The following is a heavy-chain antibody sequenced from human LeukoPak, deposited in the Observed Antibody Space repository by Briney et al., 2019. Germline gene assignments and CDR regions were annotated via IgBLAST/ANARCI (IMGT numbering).Heavy chain of an antibody. CDR1: GFTFSNFW. CDR3: ARNKRGDY. J-gene: IGHJ4*02. D-gene: IGHD1/OR15-1a*01. Sequence: GGSLRLSCAASGFTFSNFWMSWVRQVPGKGLEWVANIKLDGSEENYVDSVKGRFTISRDNAKNSLYLQMNSLRAEDRAVYYCARNKRGDYWGQGALVTVSS. CDR2: IKLDGSEE. V-gene: IGHV3-7*01.